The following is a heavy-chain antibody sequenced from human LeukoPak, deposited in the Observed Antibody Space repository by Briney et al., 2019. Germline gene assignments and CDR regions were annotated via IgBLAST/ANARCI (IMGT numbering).Heavy chain of an antibody. D-gene: IGHD3-9*01. CDR2: IIPIFGTA. CDR1: GGTFSSYA. V-gene: IGHV1-69*13. J-gene: IGHJ4*02. Sequence: GASVKVSCKASGGTFSSYAISWVRQAPGQGLEWMGRIIPIFGTANYAQKFQGRVTLTADESTSTAYMELSSLRSEDTAVYYCARAFDILTEYYFDYWGQGTLVTVSS. CDR3: ARAFDILTEYYFDY.